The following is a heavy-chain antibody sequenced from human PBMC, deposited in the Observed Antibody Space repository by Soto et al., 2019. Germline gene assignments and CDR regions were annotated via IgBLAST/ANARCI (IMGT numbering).Heavy chain of an antibody. Sequence: SETLSLTCAVSGGSISSSNWWSWVRQPPGKGLEWIGEIYHSGSTNYNPSLKSRVTISVDKSKNQFSLKLSSVTAADTAVYYCARTSSSSWRKYYFDYWGQGTLVTVSS. J-gene: IGHJ4*02. CDR1: GGSISSSNW. CDR2: IYHSGST. V-gene: IGHV4-4*02. CDR3: ARTSSSSWRKYYFDY. D-gene: IGHD6-13*01.